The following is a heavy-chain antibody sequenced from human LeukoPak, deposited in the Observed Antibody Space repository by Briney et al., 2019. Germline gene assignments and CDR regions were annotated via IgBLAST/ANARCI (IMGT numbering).Heavy chain of an antibody. CDR2: ISFSDNTI. CDR3: ARDGLSLGRWLQFVN. CDR1: GFTFSTFG. Sequence: TGGSLRLSCAASGFTFSTFGMNWVRQAPGKGLEWLSYISFSDNTIYYADSVKGRFTISRDNAKNSLYLEMNSLRAEDTALYYCARDGLSLGRWLQFVNWGQGTLVTVSS. J-gene: IGHJ4*02. V-gene: IGHV3-48*01. D-gene: IGHD5-24*01.